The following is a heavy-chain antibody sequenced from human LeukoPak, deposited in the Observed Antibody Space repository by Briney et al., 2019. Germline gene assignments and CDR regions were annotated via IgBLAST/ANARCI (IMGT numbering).Heavy chain of an antibody. V-gene: IGHV1-8*01. CDR1: GYTFTSYD. J-gene: IGHJ4*02. CDR2: MNPNSGNT. Sequence: ASEKVSCKASGYTFTSYDINWVRQATGQGLEWMGWMNPNSGNTGYAQKFQGRVTMTRNTSISTAYMELSSLRSEDTAVYYCAREGDSSGYLGYWGQGTLVTVSS. D-gene: IGHD3-22*01. CDR3: AREGDSSGYLGY.